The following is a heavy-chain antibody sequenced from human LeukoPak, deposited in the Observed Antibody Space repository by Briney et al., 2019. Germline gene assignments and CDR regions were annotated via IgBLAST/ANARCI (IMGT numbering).Heavy chain of an antibody. J-gene: IGHJ6*03. CDR2: INPNSGGT. CDR1: GYTFTGYY. Sequence: ASVKVSCKASGYTFTGYYMHWVRQAPGQGLEWMGWINPNSGGTNYAQKFQGRVTMTRDTSISTAYMELSRLRSEDTAVYYCARGLGLGYYYYYMDVWGKGTTVTVSS. CDR3: ARGLGLGYYYYYMDV. D-gene: IGHD3-16*01. V-gene: IGHV1-2*02.